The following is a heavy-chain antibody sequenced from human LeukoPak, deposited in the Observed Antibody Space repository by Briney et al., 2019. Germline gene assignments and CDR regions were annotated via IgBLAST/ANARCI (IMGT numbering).Heavy chain of an antibody. CDR1: GGSVSSRSFY. V-gene: IGHV4-61*01. J-gene: IGHJ5*02. CDR3: ARDVSYSGSFP. D-gene: IGHD1-26*01. Sequence: SETLSLTCTVSGGSVSSRSFYWSWIRQPPGKGLEWIGYIYYSGSTNYNPSLKSRVTISVDWSKNQFSLKLSSVTAADTAVYFCARDVSYSGSFPWGQGALVTVSS. CDR2: IYYSGST.